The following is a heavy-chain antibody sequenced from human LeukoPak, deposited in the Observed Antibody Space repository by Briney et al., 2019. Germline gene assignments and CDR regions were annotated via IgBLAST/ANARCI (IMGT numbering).Heavy chain of an antibody. CDR2: ISWNSGSI. D-gene: IGHD6-6*01. J-gene: IGHJ6*03. CDR3: AKGIAARLDYMDV. Sequence: SGISWNSGSIGYADSVKGRFTISRDNAKTSLYLQMNSLRAEDTALYYCAKGIAARLDYMDVWGKGTTVTVSS. V-gene: IGHV3-9*01.